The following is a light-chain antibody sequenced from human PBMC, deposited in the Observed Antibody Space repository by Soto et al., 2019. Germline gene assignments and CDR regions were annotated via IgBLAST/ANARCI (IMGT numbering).Light chain of an antibody. CDR1: QDIAIY. Sequence: IQFTQSPSSLSASVLGIVRTSCLASQDIAIYLAWYQQKPGEAPKLLIYAASTLYGGVPSRFSGSGSGTDFALTITSLQAEDFATYYCQQLSMYPSTFGGGTKVDIK. V-gene: IGKV1-9*01. J-gene: IGKJ4*01. CDR2: AAS. CDR3: QQLSMYPST.